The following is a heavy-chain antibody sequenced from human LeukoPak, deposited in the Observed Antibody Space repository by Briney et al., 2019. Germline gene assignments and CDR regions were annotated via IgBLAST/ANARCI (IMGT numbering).Heavy chain of an antibody. V-gene: IGHV3-9*01. CDR2: ISWNSGSI. CDR3: AKDSSAMVRGVTS. D-gene: IGHD3-10*01. Sequence: PGGSLRLSCAASGFTFDDYAMHWVRQAPGKGLEWVSGISWNSGSIGFADSVKGRFTISRDNAKNSLYLQMNSLRAEDTALYYCAKDSSAMVRGVTSWGQGTLVTVFS. CDR1: GFTFDDYA. J-gene: IGHJ5*02.